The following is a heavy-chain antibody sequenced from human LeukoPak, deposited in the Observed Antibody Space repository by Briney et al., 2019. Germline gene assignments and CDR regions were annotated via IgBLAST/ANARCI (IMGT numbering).Heavy chain of an antibody. V-gene: IGHV3-66*01. CDR2: IYSGGST. CDR1: GFTVSSNY. CDR3: ARVGYGSGSYYSLYHFDY. Sequence: GGSLRLSCAASGFTVSSNYMSWVRQAPGKGLEWVSIIYSGGSTYYADSVKGRFTISRDNSKNTLYLQMNSLRAEDTAVYYCARVGYGSGSYYSLYHFDYWGQGTLVTVSS. D-gene: IGHD3-10*01. J-gene: IGHJ4*02.